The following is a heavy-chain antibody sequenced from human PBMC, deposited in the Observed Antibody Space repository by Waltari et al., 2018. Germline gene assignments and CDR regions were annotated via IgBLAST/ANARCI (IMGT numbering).Heavy chain of an antibody. D-gene: IGHD3-22*01. CDR1: GYTLTELS. CDR3: ATYPGDYYDSSGPHGY. V-gene: IGHV1-24*01. Sequence: QVQLVQSGAEVKKPGASVKVSCKVAGYTLTELSMHWVRQAPAKGLEWMGGFDPEDGETIYAQKFQGRVTMTEDTSTDTAYMELSSLRSEDTAVYYCATYPGDYYDSSGPHGYWGQGTLVTVSS. CDR2: FDPEDGET. J-gene: IGHJ4*02.